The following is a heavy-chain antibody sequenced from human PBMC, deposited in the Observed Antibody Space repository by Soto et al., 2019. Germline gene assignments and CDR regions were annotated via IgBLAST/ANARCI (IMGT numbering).Heavy chain of an antibody. V-gene: IGHV4-31*03. D-gene: IGHD5-18*01. CDR3: ARDQGYSYGYDYYYGMDV. J-gene: IGHJ6*02. CDR1: GGYVSSGCYY. CDR2: IYYSGST. Sequence: SETLSLTCTVSGGYVSSGCYYWSWIRQHPGKGLEWIGYIYYSGSTYYNPSLKSRVTISVDTSKNQFSLKLSSVTAADTAVYYCARDQGYSYGYDYYYGMDVWGQGTTVTVSS.